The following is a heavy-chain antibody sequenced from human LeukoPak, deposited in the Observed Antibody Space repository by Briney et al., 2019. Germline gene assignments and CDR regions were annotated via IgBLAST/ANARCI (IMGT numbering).Heavy chain of an antibody. CDR2: ISSSGSTI. CDR1: GFTFSDYY. Sequence: GGSLRLSCAASGFTFSDYYMSWIRQAPGKGLEWVSYISSSGSTIYYADSVKGRFTISRDNAKNSLYLQMNSLRAEDTAVYYCARASKGSGSYYNPSLYYYYYGMDVWGQGTTVTASS. V-gene: IGHV3-11*01. D-gene: IGHD3-10*01. J-gene: IGHJ6*02. CDR3: ARASKGSGSYYNPSLYYYYYGMDV.